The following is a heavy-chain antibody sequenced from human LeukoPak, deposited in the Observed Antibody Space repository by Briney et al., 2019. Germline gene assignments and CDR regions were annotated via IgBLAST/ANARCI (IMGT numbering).Heavy chain of an antibody. CDR3: AKDRETFSSYGYFDY. Sequence: PGGSLRLSCATSGFTFSTYDLHWVRQAPGKGLEWVARIRYDGLKKRYADSVRGRVTVSRDNSKNTLYLQMNSLRAEDTAVYYCAKDRETFSSYGYFDYWGQGTLVPVSS. CDR2: IRYDGLKK. J-gene: IGHJ4*02. V-gene: IGHV3-30*02. D-gene: IGHD2-21*01. CDR1: GFTFSTYD.